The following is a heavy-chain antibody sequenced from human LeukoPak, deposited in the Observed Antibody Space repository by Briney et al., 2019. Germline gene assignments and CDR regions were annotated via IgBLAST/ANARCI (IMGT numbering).Heavy chain of an antibody. CDR1: GDSISSGDYY. V-gene: IGHV4-30-4*08. CDR2: IYYSGST. J-gene: IGHJ4*02. Sequence: SQTLSLTCTVSGDSISSGDYYWSWIRQPPGKGLEWIGYIYYSGSTYYNPSLKSRVTISVDTSKNQFSLKLSSVTAADTAVYYCARRARGYSYYYFDYWGQGTLVTVSS. CDR3: ARRARGYSYYYFDY. D-gene: IGHD5-18*01.